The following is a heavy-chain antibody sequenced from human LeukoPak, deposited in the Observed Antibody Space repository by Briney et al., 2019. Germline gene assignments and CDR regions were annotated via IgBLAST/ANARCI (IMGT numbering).Heavy chain of an antibody. D-gene: IGHD1-26*01. CDR3: GRVGSYYVDVNDY. V-gene: IGHV1-2*02. Sequence: ASVKVSCKASGDTFTGYYMHWVRQAPGQGLEWMGWINPNSGGTNYAQKFQGRVTMTRDTSISTAYMELSRLRSDDTAVYYCGRVGSYYVDVNDYWGRGTLVTVSS. CDR1: GDTFTGYY. J-gene: IGHJ4*02. CDR2: INPNSGGT.